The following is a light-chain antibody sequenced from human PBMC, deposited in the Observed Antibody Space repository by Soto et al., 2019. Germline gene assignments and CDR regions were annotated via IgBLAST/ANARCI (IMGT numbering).Light chain of an antibody. CDR1: ESVFGY. CDR3: QQYNNWPPIT. J-gene: IGKJ5*01. Sequence: EIVLTQSPATLSLSPGERATLSCRASESVFGYLAWYQHRPGQAPRLLIYDASNRATGVPARFSGSGSGTEFNLTISSLQSEDFAVYYCQQYNNWPPITFGQGTRLEIK. CDR2: DAS. V-gene: IGKV3-11*01.